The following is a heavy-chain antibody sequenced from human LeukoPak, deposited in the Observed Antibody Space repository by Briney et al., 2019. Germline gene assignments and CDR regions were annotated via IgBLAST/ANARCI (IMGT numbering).Heavy chain of an antibody. J-gene: IGHJ5*02. CDR1: GGTFSSYA. CDR3: ARHISDWFDP. Sequence: SVKVSCKASGGTFSSYAISWVRQAPGRGLEWMGGIIPIFGTANYAQKLQGRVTMTTDTSTSTAYMELRSLRSDDTAVYYCARHISDWFDPWGQGTLVTVSS. D-gene: IGHD2/OR15-2a*01. V-gene: IGHV1-69*05. CDR2: IIPIFGTA.